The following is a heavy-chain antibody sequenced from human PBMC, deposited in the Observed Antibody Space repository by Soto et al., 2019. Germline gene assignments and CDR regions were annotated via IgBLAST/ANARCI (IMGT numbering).Heavy chain of an antibody. CDR3: AREDSIIIPAASDF. Sequence: PGGSLRLSCTVSGFAFNNYGINWVRQAPGKGLEWVSSISKSDYTYYSDSVKGRFAISRDNAKSSVSLQMNTLRVEDTAVYYCAREDSIIIPAASDFWGQGTLVTVSS. CDR2: ISKSDYT. CDR1: GFAFNNYG. J-gene: IGHJ4*02. V-gene: IGHV3-21*01. D-gene: IGHD2-2*01.